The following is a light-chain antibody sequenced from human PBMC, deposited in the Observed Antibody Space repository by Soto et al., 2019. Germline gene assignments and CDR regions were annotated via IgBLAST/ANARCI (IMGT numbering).Light chain of an antibody. Sequence: DIQLTQSPSFLSASVGDRVTITCRASQGISSYLAWYQQKPGKAPKLLIYAASTLQSGVPSRFSGNGSGTEFTLTSSSMQPEDFATYYYQFLTSYPLFVFGTVTKVDI. CDR1: QGISSY. V-gene: IGKV1-9*01. CDR3: QFLTSYPLFV. CDR2: AAS. J-gene: IGKJ3*01.